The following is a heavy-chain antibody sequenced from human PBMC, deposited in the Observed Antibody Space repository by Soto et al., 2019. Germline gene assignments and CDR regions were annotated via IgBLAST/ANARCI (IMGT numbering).Heavy chain of an antibody. J-gene: IGHJ5*02. Sequence: SETLSLTCTVSGGSIRSNWWSWVRQPPGKGLEWIGEISHSGSTTYNPSLKSRVTITLDKSKNQFSLKLRSVTAADTAVYYCARGSGSSWFDPWGQGTLVTVSS. CDR3: ARGSGSSWFDP. CDR2: ISHSGST. CDR1: GGSIRSNW. D-gene: IGHD3-10*01. V-gene: IGHV4-4*02.